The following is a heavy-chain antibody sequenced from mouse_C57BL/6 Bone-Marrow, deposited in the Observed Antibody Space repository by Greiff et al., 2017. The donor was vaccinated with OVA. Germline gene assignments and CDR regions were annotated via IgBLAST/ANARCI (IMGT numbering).Heavy chain of an antibody. V-gene: IGHV7-1*01. CDR3: ARGPALLHWYFDV. D-gene: IGHD2-10*01. Sequence: EVKLVESGGGLVQSGRSLRLSCATSGFTFSDFYMEWVRQAPGKGLEWIAASRNKANDYTTEYSASVKGRFIVSRDTSQSILYLQMNALRAEDTAIYYCARGPALLHWYFDVWGTGTTVTVSS. CDR1: GFTFSDFY. CDR2: SRNKANDYTT. J-gene: IGHJ1*03.